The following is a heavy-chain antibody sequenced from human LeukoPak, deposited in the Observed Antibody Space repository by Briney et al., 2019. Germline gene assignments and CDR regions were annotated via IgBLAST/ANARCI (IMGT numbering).Heavy chain of an antibody. CDR2: INHSGST. D-gene: IGHD6-13*01. J-gene: IGHJ4*02. V-gene: IGHV4-34*01. Sequence: PSETLSLTCAVYGGSFSGYYWGWVRQPPGKGLEWIGEINHSGSTNYNPSLKSRVTISVDTSKNQFSLKLSSVTAADTAVYYCARSGIAAAATDYWGQGTLVTVSS. CDR3: ARSGIAAAATDY. CDR1: GGSFSGYY.